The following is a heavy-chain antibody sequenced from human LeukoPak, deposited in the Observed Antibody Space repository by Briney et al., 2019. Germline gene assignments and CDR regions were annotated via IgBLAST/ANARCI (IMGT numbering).Heavy chain of an antibody. CDR3: ARENWANDY. V-gene: IGHV3-7*01. CDR2: IKQDGSQK. Sequence: PGGSLRLSCAASGFTFRSYWMSWVRQAPGKGLEWVANIKQDGSQKYYVDSVKGRFTISRDNAKNSLYLQMNSLKAEDTAVYYCARENWANDYWGQGTLVTVSS. CDR1: GFTFRSYW. J-gene: IGHJ4*02. D-gene: IGHD7-27*01.